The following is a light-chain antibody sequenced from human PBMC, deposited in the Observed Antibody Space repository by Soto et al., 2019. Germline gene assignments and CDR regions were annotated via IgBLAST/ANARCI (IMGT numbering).Light chain of an antibody. CDR1: QSVSSNY. Sequence: DIVLTQSPGTLSLSPGERATLSCRASQSVSSNYLAWYQQKPGQAPRLLIYGASTRATGVPDRFSGSGSGTDFTLTISRLEPEDFAVYHCQQYGSLSWTFXQGTKV. CDR2: GAS. V-gene: IGKV3-20*01. CDR3: QQYGSLSWT. J-gene: IGKJ1*01.